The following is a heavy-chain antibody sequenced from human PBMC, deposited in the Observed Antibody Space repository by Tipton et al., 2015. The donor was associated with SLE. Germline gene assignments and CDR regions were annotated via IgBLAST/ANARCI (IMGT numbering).Heavy chain of an antibody. J-gene: IGHJ4*02. D-gene: IGHD2-15*01. CDR3: ARISGQGWTLDY. Sequence: SLRLSCAASEFTLSNYWMGWVRQAPGKGLERVANLRQDGAEVFYVDSVKGRFAIYRDNADNSLYLQMNCLRAEDTAVYYCARISGQGWTLDYWGQGTLVTVSS. V-gene: IGHV3-7*01. CDR2: LRQDGAEV. CDR1: EFTLSNYW.